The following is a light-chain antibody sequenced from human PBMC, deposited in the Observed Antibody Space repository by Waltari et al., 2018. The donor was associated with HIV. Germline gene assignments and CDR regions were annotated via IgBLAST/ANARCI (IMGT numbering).Light chain of an antibody. CDR2: DAS. CDR1: QDISNY. CDR3: QQYDNLPLT. J-gene: IGKJ4*01. V-gene: IGKV1-33*01. Sequence: DIQMPQSPSSLSASVRARVTITCQASQDISNYLNWYQQKPGKAPKHLIYDASNVETGVPSRFSGSGSGTDFTFTISSLQPEDIATYYCQQYDNLPLTFGGGTKVEIK.